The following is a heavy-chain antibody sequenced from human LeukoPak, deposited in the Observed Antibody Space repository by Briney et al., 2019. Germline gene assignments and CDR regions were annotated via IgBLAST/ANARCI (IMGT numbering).Heavy chain of an antibody. CDR1: DGSISSGYYY. CDR2: IYYSGTT. J-gene: IGHJ5*02. Sequence: PSETLSLTCTVSDGSISSGYYYWAWIRQPPGKGPEWIGSIYYSGTTYPNPSLKSRVTISVDTSKNQFSLKLSSVTAADTAVYYCARQVIAAWGFDPWGQGTLVTVSS. CDR3: ARQVIAAWGFDP. D-gene: IGHD6-25*01. V-gene: IGHV4-39*01.